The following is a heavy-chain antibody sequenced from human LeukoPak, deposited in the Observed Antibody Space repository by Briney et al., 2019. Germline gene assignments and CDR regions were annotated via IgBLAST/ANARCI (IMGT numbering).Heavy chain of an antibody. Sequence: GGSLRLSCAASGFTFSSYSMNWVRQAPGKGLEWVSYISSSSSTIYYADSVKGRFTISRDNAKNSLYLQMNSLRAEDTAVYYCARSSSSRGFDYRGQGTLVTVSS. V-gene: IGHV3-48*01. CDR2: ISSSSSTI. CDR3: ARSSSSRGFDY. J-gene: IGHJ4*02. D-gene: IGHD6-13*01. CDR1: GFTFSSYS.